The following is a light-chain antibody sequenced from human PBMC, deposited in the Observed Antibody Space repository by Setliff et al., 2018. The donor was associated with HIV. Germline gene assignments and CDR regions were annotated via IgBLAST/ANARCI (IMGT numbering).Light chain of an antibody. CDR2: YDS. Sequence: SYELPQPPSVSVAPGKTARITCGGNDIGSKSVHWYQQKPGQAHVLVIYYDSDRPSGIPERFSGSNSGNTATLTISRVEAGDEAVYYCRVWDSSSDHPVFGGGTQLTVL. J-gene: IGLJ3*02. V-gene: IGLV3-21*04. CDR1: DIGSKS. CDR3: RVWDSSSDHPV.